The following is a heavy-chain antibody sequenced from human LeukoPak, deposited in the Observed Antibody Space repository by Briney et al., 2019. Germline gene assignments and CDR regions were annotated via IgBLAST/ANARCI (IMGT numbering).Heavy chain of an antibody. V-gene: IGHV3-30*18. D-gene: IGHD3-3*01. CDR2: ISYDGSNK. Sequence: GGSLRLSCAASGFTFSSYGMHWVRQAPGKGLEWVAVISYDGSNKYYADSVKGRFTISRDNSKNTLYPQMNSLRAEDTAVYYCAKDQYDSNYYFDYWGQGTLVTVSS. CDR3: AKDQYDSNYYFDY. J-gene: IGHJ4*02. CDR1: GFTFSSYG.